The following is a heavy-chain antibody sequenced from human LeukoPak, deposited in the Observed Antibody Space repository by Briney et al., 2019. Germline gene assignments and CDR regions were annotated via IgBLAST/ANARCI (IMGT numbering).Heavy chain of an antibody. J-gene: IGHJ4*02. CDR1: GFTFSNYA. V-gene: IGHV3-11*01. D-gene: IGHD3-9*01. CDR3: ARDPGYYGGYDY. CDR2: ISRSGDTI. Sequence: PGGSLRLSCAGSGFTFSNYAMIWVRQAPEKGLEWVSYISRSGDTIYYADSVKGRFTISRDNAKNSLYLQMNFLRAEDTAVYYCARDPGYYGGYDYWGQGTLVTVSS.